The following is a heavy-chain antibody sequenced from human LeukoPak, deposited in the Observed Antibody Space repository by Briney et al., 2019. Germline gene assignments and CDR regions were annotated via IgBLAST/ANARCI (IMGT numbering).Heavy chain of an antibody. V-gene: IGHV1-2*02. CDR2: TSPNSGDT. J-gene: IGHJ4*02. D-gene: IGHD3-22*01. CDR1: GHTFSGNY. Sequence: ASVKVSCKASGHTFSGNYMHCVRQAPGQGLEWMGWTSPNSGDTNYAQKFQGRVTLTRDTSISTAYMELSRLRSDDTAVYYCAGGSGDYSPDYWGQGTLVTVSS. CDR3: AGGSGDYSPDY.